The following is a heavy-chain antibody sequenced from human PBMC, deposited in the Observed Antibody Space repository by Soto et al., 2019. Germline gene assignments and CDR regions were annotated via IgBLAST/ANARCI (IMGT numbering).Heavy chain of an antibody. Sequence: PGGSLRLSCAASGFTFSSYAMHWVRQAPGKGLEWVAVISYDGSNKYYADSVKGRFTISRDNSKNTLYLQMNSLRAEDTAVYYCARDKGAAPFLRLYYYYYGMDVWGQGPTVTVSS. J-gene: IGHJ6*02. CDR1: GFTFSSYA. CDR3: ARDKGAAPFLRLYYYYYGMDV. V-gene: IGHV3-30-3*01. CDR2: ISYDGSNK. D-gene: IGHD6-6*01.